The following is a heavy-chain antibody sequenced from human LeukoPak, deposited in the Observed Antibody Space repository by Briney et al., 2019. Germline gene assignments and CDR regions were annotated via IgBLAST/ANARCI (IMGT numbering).Heavy chain of an antibody. CDR1: GGSFSGYY. V-gene: IGHV4-34*01. Sequence: KPSETLSLTCAVYGGSFSGYYWSWIRQPPGKGLEWIGEINHSGSTNYNPSLKSRVTISVDTSKNQFSLKLSSVTAADTAVYYCARVGGSGSYYANRRPKKYYFDYWGQGTLVTVSS. D-gene: IGHD3-10*01. CDR2: INHSGST. J-gene: IGHJ4*02. CDR3: ARVGGSGSYYANRRPKKYYFDY.